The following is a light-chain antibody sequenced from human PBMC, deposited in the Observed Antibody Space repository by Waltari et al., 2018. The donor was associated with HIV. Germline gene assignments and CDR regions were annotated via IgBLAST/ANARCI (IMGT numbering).Light chain of an antibody. J-gene: IGLJ3*02. CDR3: NSRDSSDNHLV. V-gene: IGLV3-19*01. Sequence: SSELTQDPAVSVALGQTVRITCQGDRLRSYYASWFQQKPGQAPILVRYGKNNRPSGIPDRFSGSRSGNTASLTITGAQAEDEADYYCNSRDSSDNHLVFGGGTKLTVL. CDR1: RLRSYY. CDR2: GKN.